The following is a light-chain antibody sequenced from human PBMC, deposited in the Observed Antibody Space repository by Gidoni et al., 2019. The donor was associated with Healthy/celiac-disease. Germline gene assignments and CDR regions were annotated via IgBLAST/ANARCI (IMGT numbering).Light chain of an antibody. CDR1: QSISSY. V-gene: IGKV1-39*01. CDR2: AAS. CDR3: QQSYSTPRCT. Sequence: IQMTQSPSSLSASVGDRVTITCRASQSISSYLNWYQQKPGKAPKLLIYAASSLQSGVPSRFSGSGSGTDFTLTISSLQPEEFATYYCQQSYSTPRCTFXQXTKLEIK. J-gene: IGKJ2*02.